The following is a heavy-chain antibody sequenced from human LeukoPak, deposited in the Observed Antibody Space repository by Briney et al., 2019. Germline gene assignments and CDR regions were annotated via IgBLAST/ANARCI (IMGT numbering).Heavy chain of an antibody. J-gene: IGHJ6*04. CDR2: ISGSGGST. Sequence: GGSLRLSCAASGFTFSSYAMSWVRQAPGKGLEWVSAISGSGGSTYYADSVKGRFTISRDNAKSSLYLQMNSLRAEDTAVYYCAELGITMIGGVWGKGTTVTISS. CDR1: GFTFSSYA. D-gene: IGHD3-10*02. V-gene: IGHV3-23*01. CDR3: AELGITMIGGV.